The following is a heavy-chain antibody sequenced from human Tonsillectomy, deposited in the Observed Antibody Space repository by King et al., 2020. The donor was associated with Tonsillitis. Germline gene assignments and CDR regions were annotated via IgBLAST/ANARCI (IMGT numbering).Heavy chain of an antibody. V-gene: IGHV3-9*01. Sequence: VQLVESGGGLVQPGRSLRLSCTASGFTFDDYAMHWVRQAPGKGLEWVSGISWHSGRIGYADSVKGRFTISRDNAKNSLYLQMNSLRAEDTALYYCAKDITAPPYCGGDCYQGGNMDVWGKGTTVTVSS. CDR2: ISWHSGRI. CDR3: AKDITAPPYCGGDCYQGGNMDV. CDR1: GFTFDDYA. J-gene: IGHJ6*03. D-gene: IGHD2-21*01.